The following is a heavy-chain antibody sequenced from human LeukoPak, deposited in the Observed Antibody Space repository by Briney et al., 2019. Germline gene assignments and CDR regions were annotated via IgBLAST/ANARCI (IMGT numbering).Heavy chain of an antibody. D-gene: IGHD3-16*01. Sequence: GGALRLSCAASGFTFSSYWMSWVRQAPGKGLEWVANIKQDGSEKYYVDSVKGRFTISRDNAKNSLYLQMNSLRAEDTAVYYCARDPQDYDYVWGSYVRWGQGTLVTVSS. CDR3: ARDPQDYDYVWGSYVR. CDR2: IKQDGSEK. V-gene: IGHV3-7*01. CDR1: GFTFSSYW. J-gene: IGHJ4*02.